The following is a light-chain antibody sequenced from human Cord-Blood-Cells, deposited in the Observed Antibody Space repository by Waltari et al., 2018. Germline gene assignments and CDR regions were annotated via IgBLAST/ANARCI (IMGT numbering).Light chain of an antibody. V-gene: IGKV1-39*01. CDR2: AAS. J-gene: IGKJ3*01. CDR3: QQSYSTLIFT. Sequence: DIQMTQSPSSLSASVGDRVTITCRASQSISSYLNWYQQKPGKAPKLLIYAASSLQSGVPPRFSGSGSGTDFTLTISSLQPEDFATYYCQQSYSTLIFTFGPGTKVDIK. CDR1: QSISSY.